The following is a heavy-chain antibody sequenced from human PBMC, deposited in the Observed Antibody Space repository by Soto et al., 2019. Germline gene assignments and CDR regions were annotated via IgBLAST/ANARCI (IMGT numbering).Heavy chain of an antibody. CDR1: GGSISSSSYY. D-gene: IGHD2-21*01. Sequence: SETLSLTCTVSGGSISSSSYYWGWIRQPPGKGLEWIGCIYYSGSTYYNPSLKSRVSISVDTSKDQFSLDLDAVTVADTAVYYCARADFGDRGLAFDSWGQGILVTVSS. CDR3: ARADFGDRGLAFDS. J-gene: IGHJ4*02. V-gene: IGHV4-39*07. CDR2: IYYSGST.